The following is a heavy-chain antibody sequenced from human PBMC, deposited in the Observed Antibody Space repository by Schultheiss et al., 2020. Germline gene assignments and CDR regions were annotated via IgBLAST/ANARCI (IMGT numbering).Heavy chain of an antibody. Sequence: GESLKISCAASGFTVSSNEMSWVRQAPGKGLQWVSSISSSSSYIYYADSVKGRFTISRDNAKNSLYLQMNSLRAEDTAVYYCARQGVIAAHKIWFDPWGQGTLVTVSS. J-gene: IGHJ5*02. CDR1: GFTVSSNE. CDR3: ARQGVIAAHKIWFDP. CDR2: ISSSSSYI. D-gene: IGHD6-6*01. V-gene: IGHV3-21*01.